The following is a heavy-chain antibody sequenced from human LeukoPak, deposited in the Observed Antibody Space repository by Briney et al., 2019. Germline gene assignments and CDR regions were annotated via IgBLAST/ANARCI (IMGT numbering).Heavy chain of an antibody. J-gene: IGHJ6*02. CDR1: GGSINSYY. CDR2: IYYSGST. Sequence: SETLSPTCTVSGGSINSYYWNWIRQPPGKGLEWIGYIYYSGSTDYNPSLKSRVTISVDTSKNQFSLKLSSVTAADTAMYYCARRGWDYYGMDVWGQGTTVTVSS. D-gene: IGHD6-19*01. CDR3: ARRGWDYYGMDV. V-gene: IGHV4-59*01.